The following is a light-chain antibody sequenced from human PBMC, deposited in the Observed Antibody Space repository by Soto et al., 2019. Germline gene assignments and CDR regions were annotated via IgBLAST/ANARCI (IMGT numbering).Light chain of an antibody. J-gene: IGKJ4*01. Sequence: QMTQSTSYLSASVGDRVTITCRASQSISSYLNWFQHKPGKAPNLLIYAASSLQSGVPSRFSGSGSGTDFTLTISSLQPEDFATYYCQQSYNTPLTFGGGTKVDIK. CDR2: AAS. CDR1: QSISSY. CDR3: QQSYNTPLT. V-gene: IGKV1-39*01.